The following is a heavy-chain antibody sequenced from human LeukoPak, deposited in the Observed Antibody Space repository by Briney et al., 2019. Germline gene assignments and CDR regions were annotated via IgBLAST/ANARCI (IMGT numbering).Heavy chain of an antibody. CDR2: VDHTGST. CDR3: ARGRVSSSTWYSTYYYYFYMDV. V-gene: IGHV4-59*01. J-gene: IGHJ6*03. CDR1: DDSITMYY. D-gene: IGHD6-13*01. Sequence: SETLSLTCSVSDDSITMYYWTWIRQPPGKGLEWIGYVDHTGSTNFNPSLNGRVSISRDTSKNLFSLSLRSVTAADTAVYFCARGRVSSSTWYSTYYYYFYMDVWGKGTTVTVSS.